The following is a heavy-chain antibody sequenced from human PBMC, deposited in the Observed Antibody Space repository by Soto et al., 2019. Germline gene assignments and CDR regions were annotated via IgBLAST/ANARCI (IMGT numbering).Heavy chain of an antibody. J-gene: IGHJ6*02. V-gene: IGHV6-1*01. D-gene: IGHD6-19*01. Sequence: PSQTLSLTCAISGDSVSSNSAAWNWIRQPPSRGLEWLGRTYYRSKWYNDYAVSVKSRITINPDTSKNQFSLQLNSVTPEDTAVYYCARGASGYSSGWYYYYGMDVWGQGTTVTVSS. CDR2: TYYRSKWYN. CDR1: GDSVSSNSAA. CDR3: ARGASGYSSGWYYYYGMDV.